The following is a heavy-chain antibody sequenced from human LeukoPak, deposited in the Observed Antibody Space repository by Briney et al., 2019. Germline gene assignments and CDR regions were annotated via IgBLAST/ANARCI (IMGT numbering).Heavy chain of an antibody. CDR1: GFTFSGYW. CDR3: ARDYFGSGDY. CDR2: ISNDGSTT. D-gene: IGHD3-10*01. Sequence: PGGSLGLSCAASGFTFSGYWMLWVRQAPGEGLVWASRISNDGSTTNYADSVKGRFTISRDNAKNTLYLQMNSLTAEDTAVYYCARDYFGSGDYWGQGTLVTVSS. J-gene: IGHJ4*02. V-gene: IGHV3-74*01.